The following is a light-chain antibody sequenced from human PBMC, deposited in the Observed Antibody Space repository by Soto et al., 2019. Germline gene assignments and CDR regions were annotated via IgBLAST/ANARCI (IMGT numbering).Light chain of an antibody. J-gene: IGKJ5*01. V-gene: IGKV3-20*01. CDR3: QHYGSSPPEIT. CDR1: QSVSSSY. CDR2: DAS. Sequence: IVLTQSPGTLSFSPWERATLSCRAIQSVSSSYLAWYQQKPGQAPRLLIYDASRRATGIPDRFSGTASGTDFTLTIRRLELEDFAVYYCQHYGSSPPEITFGQGTRLEIK.